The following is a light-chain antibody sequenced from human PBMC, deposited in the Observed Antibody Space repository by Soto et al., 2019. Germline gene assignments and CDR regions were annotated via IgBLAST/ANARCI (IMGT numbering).Light chain of an antibody. CDR3: QQYNNWST. CDR1: QSVSSN. J-gene: IGKJ1*01. CDR2: GAS. Sequence: IVMTQSPATLSVSSGERATLSCRASQSVSSNLAWYQQKPGQAPRLLIYGASTRATGIPARFSDSGSGTEFTLTISSLQSEDFAVYYCQQYNNWSTFGQGTKVDIK. V-gene: IGKV3-15*01.